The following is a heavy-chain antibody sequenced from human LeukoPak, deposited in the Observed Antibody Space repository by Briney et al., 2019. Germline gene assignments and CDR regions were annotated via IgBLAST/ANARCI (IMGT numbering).Heavy chain of an antibody. CDR2: ISGSGGST. V-gene: IGHV3-23*01. CDR3: AKDRPLNWGYYFDY. D-gene: IGHD7-27*01. Sequence: PGGSLKLSCAASGYTFSSYAMCWVRQAPGPGLEWVSAISGSGGSTYYADSVKGRFTISRDNSKNTLYLQMNSLRADDTAVYYCAKDRPLNWGYYFDYWGQGTLVTVSS. CDR1: GYTFSSYA. J-gene: IGHJ4*02.